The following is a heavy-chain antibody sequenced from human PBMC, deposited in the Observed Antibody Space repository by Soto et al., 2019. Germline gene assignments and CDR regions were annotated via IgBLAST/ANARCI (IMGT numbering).Heavy chain of an antibody. Sequence: QVQLQESGPGLVKPSQTLSLTCTVSGGSISSGAYYWSWIRQHPGKGLEWIGYIYYSGSTYYNPSLTRRVTISVATSKTQFSLKLSSVTAADTAVYYCAIYDSSGSRGFQHWGQGTLVTVSS. J-gene: IGHJ1*01. D-gene: IGHD3-22*01. V-gene: IGHV4-31*03. CDR1: GGSISSGAYY. CDR2: IYYSGST. CDR3: AIYDSSGSRGFQH.